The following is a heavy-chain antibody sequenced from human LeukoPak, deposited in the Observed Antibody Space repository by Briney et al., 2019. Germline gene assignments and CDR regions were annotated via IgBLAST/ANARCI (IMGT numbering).Heavy chain of an antibody. Sequence: GGSLRLSCAASGFTFSSSLMHWIRHGPGKGLVWVSRVNYDGTITGYADSVKGRFTISRDNAKNTVYLQMNSLRDEDTAVYYCAREGAAAGLGYWGQGTLVTVSS. V-gene: IGHV3-74*01. CDR3: AREGAAAGLGY. J-gene: IGHJ4*02. D-gene: IGHD6-13*01. CDR1: GFTFSSSL. CDR2: VNYDGTIT.